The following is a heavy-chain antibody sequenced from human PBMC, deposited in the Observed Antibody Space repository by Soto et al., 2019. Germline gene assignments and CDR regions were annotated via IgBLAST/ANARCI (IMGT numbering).Heavy chain of an antibody. J-gene: IGHJ4*02. CDR3: ARTSRFDC. Sequence: QVQLQQWGAGLLNPSETLSLTCAVYCGSFRGYYWSWIRQPPGKGLEWMGEINHSGSTNYNPSLKSRVTMSVDTSKNQFSLKLSSVTAADTAVYYCARTSRFDCWGQGTLVTVSS. D-gene: IGHD6-6*01. CDR1: CGSFRGYY. V-gene: IGHV4-34*01. CDR2: INHSGST.